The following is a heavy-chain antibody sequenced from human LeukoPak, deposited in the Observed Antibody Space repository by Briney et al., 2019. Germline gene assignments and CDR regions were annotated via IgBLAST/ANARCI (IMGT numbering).Heavy chain of an antibody. CDR1: GFTFGDYA. CDR3: TRGSIVVVVAATLGEIDY. J-gene: IGHJ4*02. Sequence: GGSLRLSCTASGFTFGDYAVSWVRQAPGKGLEWVGFIRSKAYGGTTEYAASVKGRFTISRDDSKSIAYLQMNSLKTEDTAVYYCTRGSIVVVVAATLGEIDYWGQGTLVTVSS. D-gene: IGHD2-15*01. V-gene: IGHV3-49*04. CDR2: IRSKAYGGTT.